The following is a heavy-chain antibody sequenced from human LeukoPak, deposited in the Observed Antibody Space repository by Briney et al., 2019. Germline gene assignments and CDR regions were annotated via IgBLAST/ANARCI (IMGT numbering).Heavy chain of an antibody. CDR1: GGTFSSYA. D-gene: IGHD1-1*01. V-gene: IGHV1-69*01. Sequence: ASVKVSCKASGGTFSSYAISWVRQAPGQGLEWMGGIIPIFGTANYAQKFQGRVTITADESTSTAYMELSSLRSEDTAVYYCARVPQGRQLERLGAFDIWGQGTMDTVSS. J-gene: IGHJ3*02. CDR3: ARVPQGRQLERLGAFDI. CDR2: IIPIFGTA.